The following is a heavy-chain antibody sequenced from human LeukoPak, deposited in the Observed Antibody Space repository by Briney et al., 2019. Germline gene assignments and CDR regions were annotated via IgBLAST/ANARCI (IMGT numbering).Heavy chain of an antibody. J-gene: IGHJ3*02. V-gene: IGHV1-2*02. CDR1: GYTLSDNY. D-gene: IGHD1-14*01. CDR2: INPSNGET. CDR3: ARDLFTRKTLGNWDSRAFHI. Sequence: ASVKVSCKASGYTLSDNYLHWVRQAPGQRLEWMAWINPSNGETKFAPRFQGRVTMTRDASISTAYMELSRLRSDDTAVYYCARDLFTRKTLGNWDSRAFHIWGQGTMVTVSS.